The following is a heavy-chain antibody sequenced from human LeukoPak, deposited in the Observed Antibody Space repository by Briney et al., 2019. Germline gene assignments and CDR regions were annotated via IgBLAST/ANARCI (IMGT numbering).Heavy chain of an antibody. D-gene: IGHD3-22*01. CDR3: ARDGPVK. J-gene: IGHJ4*02. Sequence: ASVKVSCKASGYTFTSYYMHWVRQAPGQGLEWLGWINPNSGVTDFAQKLQGRVTLTRDTSIDTAYKELSRLTSDDTAVYYCARDGPVKWGQGTLVTVSS. CDR1: GYTFTSYY. V-gene: IGHV1-2*02. CDR2: INPNSGVT.